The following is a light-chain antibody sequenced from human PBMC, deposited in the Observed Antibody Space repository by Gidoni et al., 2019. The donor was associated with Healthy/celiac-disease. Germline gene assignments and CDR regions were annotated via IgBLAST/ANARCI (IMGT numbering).Light chain of an antibody. V-gene: IGKV1-39*01. CDR1: QSISSY. Sequence: DRQMTKSPSSLSASVGDRVTITCRAIQSISSYLNWYQQKPWNAPKLLIYAASSLQGGVPSSFFGSGSGTAFTLTISSLQPEDFATYYCQQSYSTRGFTFGPXTKVDIK. CDR2: AAS. J-gene: IGKJ3*01. CDR3: QQSYSTRGFT.